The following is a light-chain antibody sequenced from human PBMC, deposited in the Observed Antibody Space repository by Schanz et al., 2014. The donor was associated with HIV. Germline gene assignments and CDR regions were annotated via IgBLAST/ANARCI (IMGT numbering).Light chain of an antibody. V-gene: IGKV3-20*01. Sequence: EIVLTQSPGTLSLSPGERATLSCRASQSVSSSYLAWYQQKPGQAPRLLIYATSTRAAGIPDRFSGTGSGTEFTLTINRLEPEDFAVYYCQYFGNPGGTFGGGTKVEIK. CDR1: QSVSSSY. CDR3: QYFGNPGGT. CDR2: ATS. J-gene: IGKJ4*01.